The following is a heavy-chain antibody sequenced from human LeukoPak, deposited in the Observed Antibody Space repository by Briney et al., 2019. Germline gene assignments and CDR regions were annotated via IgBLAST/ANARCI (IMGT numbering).Heavy chain of an antibody. D-gene: IGHD6-6*01. V-gene: IGHV4-38-2*01. J-gene: IGHJ4*02. CDR3: ARHSTYSSSDY. Sequence: SETLSLTCAVSGYSISSGYYWGWIRHPPGKVLEWIGSVYHSGSTYYNPSLKSRVTISVDTSKNQFSLKLSSVTAADTAVYYCARHSTYSSSDYWGQGTLVTVSS. CDR2: VYHSGST. CDR1: GYSISSGYY.